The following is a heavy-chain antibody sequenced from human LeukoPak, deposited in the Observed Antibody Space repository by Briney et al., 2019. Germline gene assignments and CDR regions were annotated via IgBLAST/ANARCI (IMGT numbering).Heavy chain of an antibody. CDR3: AKHLSAKGPPYALDV. CDR1: EFTFSSYA. J-gene: IGHJ6*02. CDR2: ISGSGGST. V-gene: IGHV3-23*01. Sequence: GGSLRLSCAASEFTFSSYAMQWVRQAPGKGLEWVSGISGSGGSTYYADSVKGRFTISRDNSKNTLYLQMNSLGAEDTAVYYCAKHLSAKGPPYALDVWGQGTTVTVSS.